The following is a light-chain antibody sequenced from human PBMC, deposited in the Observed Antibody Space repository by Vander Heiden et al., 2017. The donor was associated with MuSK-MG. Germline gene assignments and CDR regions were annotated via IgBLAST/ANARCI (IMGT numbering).Light chain of an antibody. J-gene: IGLJ3*02. Sequence: TVVTQEPPLTVSPGRKVTLTCASSTGAVTRGYYPNWLQQKPGQEPRELISSTNKKQSWSPARFSGSLLGGKAALTLSGVQPEDEAEYYCLLYYDSAWVFGGGTKLTVL. CDR2: STN. CDR1: TGAVTRGYY. CDR3: LLYYDSAWV. V-gene: IGLV7-43*01.